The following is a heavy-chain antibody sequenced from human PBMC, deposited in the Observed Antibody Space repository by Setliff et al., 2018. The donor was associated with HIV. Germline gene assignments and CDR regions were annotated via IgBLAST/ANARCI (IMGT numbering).Heavy chain of an antibody. CDR2: IDYSGTT. CDR3: ARHVPDYDFWSGSPAHYYYYYMDV. D-gene: IGHD3-3*01. CDR1: GGSISSSSFY. Sequence: ETLSLTCTVSGGSISSSSFYWGWIRQSPGKGLEWIGAIDYSGTTYYNPSLKSRLTISVDTSKNLFSLRVTSVTAADTAVYYCARHVPDYDFWSGSPAHYYYYYMDVWGKGTTVTVS. V-gene: IGHV4-39*01. J-gene: IGHJ6*03.